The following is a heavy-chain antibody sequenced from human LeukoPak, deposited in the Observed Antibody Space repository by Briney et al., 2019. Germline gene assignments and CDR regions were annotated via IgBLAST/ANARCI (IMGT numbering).Heavy chain of an antibody. D-gene: IGHD6-13*01. J-gene: IGHJ4*02. Sequence: GASVKVSCKASGYTFTGYYMHWVRQAPGQGLEWMGWINPNSGGTNYAQKFQGRVTMTRDTSISTAYMELSRLRSDDTAVYYCARGRSSSWTKYYFDYWGQGTLVTASS. CDR1: GYTFTGYY. V-gene: IGHV1-2*02. CDR3: ARGRSSSWTKYYFDY. CDR2: INPNSGGT.